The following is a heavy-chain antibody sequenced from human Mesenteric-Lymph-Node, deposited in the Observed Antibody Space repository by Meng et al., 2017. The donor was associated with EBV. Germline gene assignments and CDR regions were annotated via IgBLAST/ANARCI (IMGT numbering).Heavy chain of an antibody. Sequence: QGQRQRSGPGLVKPSGTLSLTCSVSGGDISSSSWWSWVRQPPGKGLEWLGEIYHSSGTTNYNPSLKSRVTISLDKSKNQFSLNLSSVTAADTAVYYCARLPPTTGYGTARSYWGQGTLVTVSS. CDR3: ARLPPTTGYGTARSY. CDR2: IYHSSGTT. CDR1: GGDISSSSW. D-gene: IGHD6-13*01. V-gene: IGHV4-4*02. J-gene: IGHJ4*02.